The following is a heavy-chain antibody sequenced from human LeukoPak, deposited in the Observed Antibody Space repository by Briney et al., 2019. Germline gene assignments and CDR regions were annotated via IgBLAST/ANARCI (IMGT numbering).Heavy chain of an antibody. D-gene: IGHD7-27*01. CDR3: ARAAHWESDY. J-gene: IGHJ4*02. V-gene: IGHV4-34*01. CDR2: INHSGST. CDR1: GGSFSGYY. Sequence: NPSETLSLTCAVYGGSFSGYYWSWIRQPPGKGLEWIGEINHSGSTNYNPSLKSRVTISVDTSKNQFSLKLSSVTAADTAVYYCARAAHWESDYWGQGILVTVSS.